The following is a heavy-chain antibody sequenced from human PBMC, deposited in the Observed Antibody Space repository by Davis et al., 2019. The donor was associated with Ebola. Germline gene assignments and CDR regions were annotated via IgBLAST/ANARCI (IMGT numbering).Heavy chain of an antibody. V-gene: IGHV1-69*06. CDR1: GFTFSSYW. J-gene: IGHJ4*02. CDR3: ARDPLGIDSSGYPN. CDR2: IIPIFGTA. Sequence: PGGSLRLSCAASGFTFSSYWMSWVRQAPGQGLEWMGGIIPIFGTANYAQKFQGRVTITADKSTSTAYMELSSLRSEDTAVYYCARDPLGIDSSGYPNWGQGTLVTVSS. D-gene: IGHD3-22*01.